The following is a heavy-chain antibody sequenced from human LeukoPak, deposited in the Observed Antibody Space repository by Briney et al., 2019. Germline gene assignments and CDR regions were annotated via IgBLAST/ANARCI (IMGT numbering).Heavy chain of an antibody. CDR2: ISSSSSYI. CDR1: GFTFSSYS. J-gene: IGHJ6*03. Sequence: PGGSLRLSCAASGFTFSSYSMKWVRQAPGKGLEWVSSISSSSSYIYYADSVKGRFTIPRDNAKNSLYLQMNSLRAEDTAVYYCARDPGGSGSYYSLYYYYYMDVWGKGTTVTVSS. D-gene: IGHD3-10*01. V-gene: IGHV3-21*01. CDR3: ARDPGGSGSYYSLYYYYYMDV.